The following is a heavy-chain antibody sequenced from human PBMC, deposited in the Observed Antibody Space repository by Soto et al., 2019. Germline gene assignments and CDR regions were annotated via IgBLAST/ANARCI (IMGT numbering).Heavy chain of an antibody. D-gene: IGHD3-22*01. CDR2: IYYSGST. V-gene: IGHV4-39*01. J-gene: IGHJ3*02. Sequence: PSETLSLTCTVSGGSISSSSYYWGWIRQPPGKGLEWIGSIYYSGSTSSPPSLKTPLTISVATSKPHFSLKLTSVTAAHTAVYYCARQSNQYYYDSSGYYGAFYIWRQGTMVTVSS. CDR3: ARQSNQYYYDSSGYYGAFYI. CDR1: GGSISSSSYY.